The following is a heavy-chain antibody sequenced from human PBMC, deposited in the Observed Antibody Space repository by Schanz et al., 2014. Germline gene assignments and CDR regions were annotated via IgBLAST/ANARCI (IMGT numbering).Heavy chain of an antibody. J-gene: IGHJ6*03. CDR1: GLNFDYYG. V-gene: IGHV3-23*04. CDR2: LTGSGTTT. CDR3: ARDAVALVPEYFMDV. Sequence: VQLVESGGGVVQPGRSLRLSCATSGLNFDYYGMSWVRQAPGKGLEWVSALTGSGTTTYYADSVKGRFTISRDNSMNTLHLQMDGLRVEDTAVYYCARDAVALVPEYFMDVWGKGTPVNVSS. D-gene: IGHD2-15*01.